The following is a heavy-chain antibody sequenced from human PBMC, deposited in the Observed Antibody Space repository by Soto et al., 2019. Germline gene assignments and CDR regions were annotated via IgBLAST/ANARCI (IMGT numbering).Heavy chain of an antibody. CDR1: GYTFTSFY. CDR2: INPNGGST. J-gene: IGHJ4*02. Sequence: QVQLVQSGAEVKNPGASVKVSCKASGYTFTSFYIHWVRQAPGQGLEWMAIINPNGGSTNYAPNLQGRVTLTRDTSTNTVYIELSSLGSEDTAVYYCARGLTSGDYWGQGTLVTVSS. CDR3: ARGLTSGDY. V-gene: IGHV1-46*01. D-gene: IGHD7-27*01.